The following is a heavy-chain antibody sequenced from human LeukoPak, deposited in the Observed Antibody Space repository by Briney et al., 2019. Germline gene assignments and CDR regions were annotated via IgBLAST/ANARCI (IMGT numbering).Heavy chain of an antibody. CDR2: ISSSGSTI. D-gene: IGHD2-2*01. V-gene: IGHV3-11*04. CDR1: GFTFSDYY. J-gene: IGHJ4*02. Sequence: PGGSLGLSCAASGFTFSDYYMSWIRQAPGKGLEWVSYISSSGSTIYYADSVKGRFTISRDNAKNSLYLQMNSLRAEDTAVYYCARDRGPYCSSTSCYPGVYYFDYWGQGTLVTVSS. CDR3: ARDRGPYCSSTSCYPGVYYFDY.